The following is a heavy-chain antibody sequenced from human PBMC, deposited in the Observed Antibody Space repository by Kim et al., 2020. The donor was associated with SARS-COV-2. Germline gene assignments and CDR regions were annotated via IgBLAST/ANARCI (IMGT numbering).Heavy chain of an antibody. V-gene: IGHV1-3*01. CDR3: ARDQGGYKPFDY. J-gene: IGHJ4*02. CDR1: GYTFTSYA. Sequence: ASVKVSCKASGYTFTSYAMHWVRQAPGQRLEWMGWINAGNGNTKYSQKFQGRVTITRDTSASTAYMELSSLRSEDTAVYYCARDQGGYKPFDYWGQGTLVTVSS. CDR2: INAGNGNT. D-gene: IGHD5-12*01.